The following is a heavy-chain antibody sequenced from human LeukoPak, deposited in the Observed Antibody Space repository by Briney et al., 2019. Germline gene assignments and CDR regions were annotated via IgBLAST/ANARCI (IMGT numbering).Heavy chain of an antibody. CDR2: MWYDGSNK. D-gene: IGHD3-22*01. CDR3: AKDYFRDSGYYCAFDI. Sequence: GGSLRLSCAASGFTFSSYAMHWVRQAPGKGLEWVAVMWYDGSNKFYAESVKGRFTISRDISKNTLYLQMNSLRAEDTAVYYCAKDYFRDSGYYCAFDIWGQGTMVTVSS. V-gene: IGHV3-33*06. CDR1: GFTFSSYA. J-gene: IGHJ3*02.